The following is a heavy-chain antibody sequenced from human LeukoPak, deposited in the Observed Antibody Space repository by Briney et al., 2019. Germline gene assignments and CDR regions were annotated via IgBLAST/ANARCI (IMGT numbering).Heavy chain of an antibody. V-gene: IGHV3-7*01. CDR1: GFTFSSYS. Sequence: GGSLRLSCAASGFTFSSYSMNWVRQAPGKGLEWVANIKEDGSEKNYVDSVKGRFTISRDNAENSIYLQMNGLRAEDTGVYYCATKDPYTSGWNYWGQGTLVTVSS. J-gene: IGHJ4*02. CDR2: IKEDGSEK. D-gene: IGHD6-19*01. CDR3: ATKDPYTSGWNY.